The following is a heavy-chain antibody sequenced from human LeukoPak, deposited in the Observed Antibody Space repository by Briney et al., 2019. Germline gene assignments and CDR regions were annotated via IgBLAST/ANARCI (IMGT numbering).Heavy chain of an antibody. CDR3: ARGGTFVSDY. CDR1: GFTFSTFW. Sequence: GGSLRLSCAASGFTFSTFWLSWVRQAPGKGLEWVANINQDGSEKYYVDSMKGRFTVSRDNAKNSLYLQMDSLRAEDTAVYYCARGGTFVSDYWGQGTLVTVTS. J-gene: IGHJ4*02. D-gene: IGHD1-1*01. V-gene: IGHV3-7*01. CDR2: INQDGSEK.